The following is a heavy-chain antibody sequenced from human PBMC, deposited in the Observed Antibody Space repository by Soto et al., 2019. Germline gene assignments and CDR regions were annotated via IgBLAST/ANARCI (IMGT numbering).Heavy chain of an antibody. CDR1: GFTVSNTY. Sequence: GGSLRLSCAASGFTVSNTYMTWVRQPPGKGLECVSVIYAAGGTNYADSVKGRFIISRDNSKNTLYLQMNSLRAEDTAVYYCARALPVAKGGFDPWGQGTLVTV. CDR2: IYAAGGT. V-gene: IGHV3-53*01. CDR3: ARALPVAKGGFDP. J-gene: IGHJ5*02. D-gene: IGHD2-2*01.